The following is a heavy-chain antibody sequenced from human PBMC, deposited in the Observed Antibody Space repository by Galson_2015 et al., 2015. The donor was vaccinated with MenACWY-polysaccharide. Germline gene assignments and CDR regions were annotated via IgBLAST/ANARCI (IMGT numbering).Heavy chain of an antibody. D-gene: IGHD4-17*01. J-gene: IGHJ3*02. V-gene: IGHV3-23*01. CDR3: AKERTTVDI. CDR1: GFTFSSYG. CDR2: ISGRGGST. Sequence: SCAASGFTFSSYGMSWVRQAPGKGLEWVSGISGRGGSTYYADSVKGRFTISRDNSKNTLYLQMNSLRADDTAVYYCAKERTTVDIWGQGTMVTVSS.